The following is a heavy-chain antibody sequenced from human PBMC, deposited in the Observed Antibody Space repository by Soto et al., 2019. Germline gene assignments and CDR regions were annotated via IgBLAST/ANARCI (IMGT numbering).Heavy chain of an antibody. CDR1: GYTFTKYG. Sequence: QVQLVQSGAEVKKPGASVKVSCKASGYTFTKYGMHWVRQAPGQRLEWMGWINAGNGYTEYSQKFQGRVTITRDTSASIAYMELSSLRSEDTAVYYCAREIGAISTHLSDDYGGFDVWGQGTTVTVFS. D-gene: IGHD5-12*01. CDR2: INAGNGYT. CDR3: AREIGAISTHLSDDYGGFDV. J-gene: IGHJ6*02. V-gene: IGHV1-3*01.